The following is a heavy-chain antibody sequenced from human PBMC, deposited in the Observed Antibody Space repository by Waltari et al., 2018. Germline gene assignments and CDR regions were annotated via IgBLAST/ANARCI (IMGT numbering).Heavy chain of an antibody. Sequence: QLQLQESGPGLVKPSETLSLTCTVSGGSISSSSYYWVWIRQPPGKGLEWIGSIYYSGSTYYNPSLKSRVTISVDTSKNQFSLKLSSVTAADTAVYYCARGGRGGERLGSGRAPRGLDVWGQGTMVTVSS. CDR3: ARGGRGGERLGSGRAPRGLDV. CDR2: IYYSGST. V-gene: IGHV4-39*01. J-gene: IGHJ3*01. CDR1: GGSISSSSYY. D-gene: IGHD6-19*01.